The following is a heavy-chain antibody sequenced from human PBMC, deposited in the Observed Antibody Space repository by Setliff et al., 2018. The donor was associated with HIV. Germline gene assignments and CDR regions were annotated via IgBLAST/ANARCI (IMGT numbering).Heavy chain of an antibody. CDR2: TYKGGIT. D-gene: IGHD3-3*01. Sequence: SETLSLTCTVPGSTSGIYYWTWIRQPAGKGLEWIGHTYKGGITSYNPSLKSRVTISSDASKKQFSLRLRSVTAADTAVYYGARGTYYDFWTQYGGAAFDIWGQGTKVTVSS. V-gene: IGHV4-4*07. CDR1: GSTSGIYY. CDR3: ARGTYYDFWTQYGGAAFDI. J-gene: IGHJ3*02.